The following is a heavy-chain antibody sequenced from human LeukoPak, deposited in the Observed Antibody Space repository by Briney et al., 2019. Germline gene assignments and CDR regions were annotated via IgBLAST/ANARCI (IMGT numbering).Heavy chain of an antibody. CDR2: ISGSGGST. CDR3: AKARNIYYDTPGYFDY. CDR1: GFTFSSYG. J-gene: IGHJ4*02. D-gene: IGHD3-22*01. V-gene: IGHV3-23*01. Sequence: PGGSLRLSCAASGFTFSSYGMSWARQAPGKGLEWVSAISGSGGSTYYADSVKGRFTISRDNSKNTLYLQMNSLRAEDTAVYYCAKARNIYYDTPGYFDYWGQGTLVTVSS.